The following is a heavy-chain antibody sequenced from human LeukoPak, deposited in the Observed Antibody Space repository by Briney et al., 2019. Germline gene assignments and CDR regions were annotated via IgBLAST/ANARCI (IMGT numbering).Heavy chain of an antibody. J-gene: IGHJ4*02. CDR2: IIPIFGTA. V-gene: IGHV1-69*05. Sequence: EASVKVSCKASGGTFSSYAISWVRQAPGQGLEWMGGIIPIFGTANYAQKFQGRVTMTRDTSTSTVYMELSSLRSEDTAVYYCARDAGGVDTAMVPLYYFDYWGQGTLVTVSS. CDR3: ARDAGGVDTAMVPLYYFDY. D-gene: IGHD5-18*01. CDR1: GGTFSSYA.